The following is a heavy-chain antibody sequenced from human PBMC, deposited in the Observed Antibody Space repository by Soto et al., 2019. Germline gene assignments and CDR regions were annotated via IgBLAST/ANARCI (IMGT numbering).Heavy chain of an antibody. CDR2: IYYSGST. D-gene: IGHD4-4*01. Sequence: SETLSLTCTVSGGSISSYYWSWIRQPPGKGLEWIGYIYYSGSTNYNPSLKSRVTISVDTSKNQFSLKLSSVTAADTAVYYCARHDYTKSGYFDYWGQGTLVTVSS. CDR1: GGSISSYY. J-gene: IGHJ4*02. CDR3: ARHDYTKSGYFDY. V-gene: IGHV4-59*08.